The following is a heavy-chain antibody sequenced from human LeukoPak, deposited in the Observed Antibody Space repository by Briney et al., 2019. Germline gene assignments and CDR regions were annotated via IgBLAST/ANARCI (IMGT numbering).Heavy chain of an antibody. V-gene: IGHV3-48*01. CDR2: ISSSSSTI. CDR1: GFTFSSYS. CDR3: ARDRLFCSGGSCYDYFDY. Sequence: PGGSLRLSCAASGFTFSSYSMNWVRQAPGKGLEWVSYISSSSSTIYYADSVKGRFTISRDNAKNSLYLQMNSLRAEDTAVYYCARDRLFCSGGSCYDYFDYWGQGTLVTVSS. J-gene: IGHJ4*02. D-gene: IGHD2-15*01.